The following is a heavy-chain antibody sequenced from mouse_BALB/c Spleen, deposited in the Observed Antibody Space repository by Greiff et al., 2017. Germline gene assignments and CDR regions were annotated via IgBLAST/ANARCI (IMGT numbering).Heavy chain of an antibody. CDR3: ARRGYRYDYAMDY. CDR1: GYSFTSYY. D-gene: IGHD2-14*01. Sequence: QVQLQQSGPELVKPGASVKISCKASGYSFTSYYIHWVKQRPGQGLEWIGWIFPGCGNTKYNEKFKGKATLTADTSSSTAYMQLSSLTSEDSAVYVCARRGYRYDYAMDYWGQGTSVTVSS. J-gene: IGHJ4*01. CDR2: IFPGCGNT. V-gene: IGHV1-66*01.